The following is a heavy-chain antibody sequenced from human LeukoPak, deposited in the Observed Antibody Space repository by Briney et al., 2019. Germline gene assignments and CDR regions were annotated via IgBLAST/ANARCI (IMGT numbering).Heavy chain of an antibody. CDR2: IRYDGSNK. CDR1: GFTFSSYG. V-gene: IGHV3-30*02. CDR3: ARNENSGSYYIFDY. J-gene: IGHJ4*02. D-gene: IGHD1-26*01. Sequence: GGSLRLSCAASGFTFSSYGMHWVRQAPGKGLEWVAFIRYDGSNKYYADSVKGRFTISRDNSKNTLYLQMNSLRAEDTAVYYCARNENSGSYYIFDYWGQGTLVTVSS.